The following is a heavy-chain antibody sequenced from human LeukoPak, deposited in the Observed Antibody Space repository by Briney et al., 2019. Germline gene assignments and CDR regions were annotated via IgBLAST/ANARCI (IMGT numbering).Heavy chain of an antibody. CDR2: ISSSSSYI. CDR1: GFTFSSYS. Sequence: GGSLRLSCAASGFTFSSYSMNWVRQAPGKGLEWVSSISSSSSYIYYADSVKGRFTISRDNSKNTLYLQMNSLRAEDTAVYYCARDEYSSGWYRFDYWGQGTLVTVSS. J-gene: IGHJ4*02. D-gene: IGHD6-19*01. V-gene: IGHV3-21*04. CDR3: ARDEYSSGWYRFDY.